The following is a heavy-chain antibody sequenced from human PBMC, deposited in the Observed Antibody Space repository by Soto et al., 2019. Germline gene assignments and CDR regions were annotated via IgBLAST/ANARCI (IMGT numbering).Heavy chain of an antibody. CDR1: GGSISYYY. CDR3: ARDRTAAGPSNWFDP. J-gene: IGHJ5*02. CDR2: IYPSGST. D-gene: IGHD6-13*01. Sequence: PSETLSLTCTVSGGSISYYYWSWIRQSAGKGLEWIGRIYPSGSTNYNPSLKGRVTMSVDTSNNQFSLNLGSVTAADTAVYYCARDRTAAGPSNWFDPWGQGTRVTV. V-gene: IGHV4-4*07.